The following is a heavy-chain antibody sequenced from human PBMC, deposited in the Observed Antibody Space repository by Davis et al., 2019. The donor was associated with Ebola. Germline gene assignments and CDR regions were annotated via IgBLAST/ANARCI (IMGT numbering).Heavy chain of an antibody. CDR2: INAGNGNT. Sequence: AASVKVSCKASEYTFGTYGISWVRQAPGQRLEWMGWINAGNGNTKYSQKLQGRVTITRDTSASTAYMELSSLRSEDTAVYYCARGYSSSHDYYYYGMDVWGQGTTVTVSS. J-gene: IGHJ6*02. D-gene: IGHD6-13*01. CDR3: ARGYSSSHDYYYYGMDV. CDR1: EYTFGTYG. V-gene: IGHV1-3*01.